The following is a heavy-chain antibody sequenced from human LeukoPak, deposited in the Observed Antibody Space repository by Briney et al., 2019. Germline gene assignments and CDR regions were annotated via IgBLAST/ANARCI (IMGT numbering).Heavy chain of an antibody. D-gene: IGHD6-19*01. Sequence: PGGSLRLSCAASGFTFSSYWMHWVRQAPGKGLVWVSRINTDGSSTSYADCVKGRFTISRDNAKNTLYLQMNSLRAEDTAVYYCARGLSYAVAYGDYWGQGTLVTVSS. CDR3: ARGLSYAVAYGDY. V-gene: IGHV3-74*01. J-gene: IGHJ4*02. CDR1: GFTFSSYW. CDR2: INTDGSST.